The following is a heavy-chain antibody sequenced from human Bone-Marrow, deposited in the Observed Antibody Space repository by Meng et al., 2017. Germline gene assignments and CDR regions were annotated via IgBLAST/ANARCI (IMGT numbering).Heavy chain of an antibody. Sequence: GSLRLSCVVSGGSFSDYYWSWIRQPPGKGLEWIGEINHSGSTNYNPSLESRATISVDTSQNNLSLKLSSVTAADSAVYYCARTYSSGWYYFDYWGQGTLVTVSS. J-gene: IGHJ4*02. V-gene: IGHV4-34*01. CDR3: ARTYSSGWYYFDY. CDR1: GGSFSDYY. CDR2: INHSGST. D-gene: IGHD6-19*01.